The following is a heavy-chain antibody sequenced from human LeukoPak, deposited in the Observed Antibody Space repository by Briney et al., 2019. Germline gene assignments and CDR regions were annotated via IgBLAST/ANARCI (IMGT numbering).Heavy chain of an antibody. CDR1: GFTFSTYA. V-gene: IGHV3-23*01. Sequence: GGSLRLSCAASGFTFSTYAMGWVRQAPGKGLEWVSTVTGSGGSTYYADPVNGRFTISRANSKNTMFLQMASLSADDTALYYCAKDLVVETPTGIFDFWGQGTLVTVSS. D-gene: IGHD2-21*02. CDR3: AKDLVVETPTGIFDF. J-gene: IGHJ4*02. CDR2: VTGSGGST.